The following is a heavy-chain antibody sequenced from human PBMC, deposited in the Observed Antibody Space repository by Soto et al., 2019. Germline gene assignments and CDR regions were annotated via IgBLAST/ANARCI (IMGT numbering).Heavy chain of an antibody. CDR3: ARPAFSDYWDVGL. CDR1: GGTFSSHT. V-gene: IGHV1-69*08. J-gene: IGHJ2*01. CDR2: IIPALGTA. D-gene: IGHD2-15*01. Sequence: QVQLVQSGAEVKKPGSSVKVSCKASGGTFSSHTFSWVRQAPGQGLEWMGRIIPALGTATYAQKFQGRVTITADESATTVYTALNSLRSEDTAGYYCARPAFSDYWDVGLWCRGTVVTVSS.